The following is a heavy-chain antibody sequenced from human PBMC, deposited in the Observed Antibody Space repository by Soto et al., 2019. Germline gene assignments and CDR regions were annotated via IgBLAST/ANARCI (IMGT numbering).Heavy chain of an antibody. CDR1: GFSLSTSGVG. J-gene: IGHJ3*02. CDR3: AHSGYNSGWYWGDDAFDI. D-gene: IGHD6-19*01. CDR2: IYWDDDK. Sequence: QITLKESGPTLVKPTQTLTLTCTFSGFSLSTSGVGVGWIRQPPGKALEWLALIYWDDDKRYSPSLKSRLTITKDTAKNQVVLTMTNMDTVDTATYYCAHSGYNSGWYWGDDAFDIWGQGTMVTVSS. V-gene: IGHV2-5*02.